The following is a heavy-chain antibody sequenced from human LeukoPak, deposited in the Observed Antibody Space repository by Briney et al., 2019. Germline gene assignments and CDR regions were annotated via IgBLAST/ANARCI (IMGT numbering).Heavy chain of an antibody. CDR3: ARIYYDSWSGYSWFDP. J-gene: IGHJ5*02. D-gene: IGHD3-3*01. Sequence: GGSLRLSCVASGLTFSSDWMTWVRQAPGKGLEWLALVDSVKGRFTISRDNAQSSLFLQMNSLRVDDTAVYHCARIYYDSWSGYSWFDPWGQGILVTVSS. CDR1: GLTFSSDW. V-gene: IGHV3-7*01.